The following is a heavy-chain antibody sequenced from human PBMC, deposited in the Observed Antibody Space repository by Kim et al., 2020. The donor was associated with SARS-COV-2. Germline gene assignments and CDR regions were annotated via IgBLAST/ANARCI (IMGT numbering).Heavy chain of an antibody. V-gene: IGHV4-39*01. CDR2: IYISGTT. CDR1: GGSISSSSYY. D-gene: IGHD2-2*01. J-gene: IGHJ6*01. CDR3: ASPCSSTSCFNYDYYG. Sequence: SETLSLTCTVSGGSISSSSYYWGWIRQPPGKGLEWIGNIYISGTTYYNPSLKSRATISVDTSKNQFSLKLSSVTAADTAVYYCASPCSSTSCFNYDYYG.